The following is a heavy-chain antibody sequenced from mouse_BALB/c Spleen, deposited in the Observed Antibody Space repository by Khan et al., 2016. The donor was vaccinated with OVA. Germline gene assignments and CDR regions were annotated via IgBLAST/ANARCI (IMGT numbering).Heavy chain of an antibody. CDR1: GYTFTDYN. CDR3: ARWEYGSNYWFFDV. CDR2: IYPYNDGT. D-gene: IGHD1-1*01. J-gene: IGHJ1*01. Sequence: EVQLQESGPELVKPGASVKISCKASGYTFTDYNMHWVKQSHGKSLEWIGYIYPYNDGTVYNQKFKTKATLTVDNSSSTAYMELRSLTSEDSAVYDCARWEYGSNYWFFDVWGAGTTVTVAS. V-gene: IGHV1S29*02.